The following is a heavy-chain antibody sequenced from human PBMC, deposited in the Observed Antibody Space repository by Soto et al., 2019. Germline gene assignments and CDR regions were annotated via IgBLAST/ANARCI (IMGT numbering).Heavy chain of an antibody. CDR3: ASGPCSSTSCSSF. D-gene: IGHD2-2*01. J-gene: IGHJ4*02. Sequence: NPSETLSLTCAVSGGSISSSNWWSWVRQPPGKGLEWIGEIYHSGSTNYNPSLKSRVTISVDKSKNQFSLKLSSVTAADTAVYYCASGPCSSTSCSSFWGQGTLVTVSS. V-gene: IGHV4-4*02. CDR1: GGSISSSNW. CDR2: IYHSGST.